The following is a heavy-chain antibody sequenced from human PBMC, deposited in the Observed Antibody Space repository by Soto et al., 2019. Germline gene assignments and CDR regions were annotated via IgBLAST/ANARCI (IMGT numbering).Heavy chain of an antibody. CDR2: GYYDGST. CDR1: GGSISSYY. D-gene: IGHD4-17*01. J-gene: IGHJ1*01. V-gene: IGHV4-59*01. Sequence: QVQLQESGPGLVKPSETLSLTCSVSGGSISSYYWNWIRQPPGKGLEWIGYGYYDGSTKYNPSLRSRVTISVDTSKNLFSLKLSSVIAADTAVYYCARSTTMTTFALHHWGQGTLVTVSS. CDR3: ARSTTMTTFALHH.